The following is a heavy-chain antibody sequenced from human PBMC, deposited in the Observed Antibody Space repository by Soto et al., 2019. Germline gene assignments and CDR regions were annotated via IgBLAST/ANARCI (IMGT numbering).Heavy chain of an antibody. J-gene: IGHJ6*02. CDR3: AVPGGRGDCYYGMDV. V-gene: IGHV1-69*12. CDR2: IIPIFGTA. D-gene: IGHD1-26*01. Sequence: QVQLVQSGAEVKKPGSSVKVSCKASGGTFSSYAISWVRQAPGQGLEWMGGIIPIFGTANSAQKFQGRVTTIADESTSTAYMELSSLRSEDTAGYYCAVPGGRGDCYYGMDVWGQGTTVTVSS. CDR1: GGTFSSYA.